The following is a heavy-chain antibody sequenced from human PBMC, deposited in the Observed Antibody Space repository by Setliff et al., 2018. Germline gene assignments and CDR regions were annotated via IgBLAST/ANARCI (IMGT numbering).Heavy chain of an antibody. CDR2: IFPGDSDT. Sequence: PGESLKISCKASGYSFVSFWIAWVRQMPGKGLEWMGLIFPGDSDTRYSPSFEAQITFSVDKSITTAYLQWGSLKASDTAIYYCARHRVGNSGYAIPILDFWGQGALVTVSS. J-gene: IGHJ4*02. CDR1: GYSFVSFW. CDR3: ARHRVGNSGYAIPILDF. D-gene: IGHD5-12*01. V-gene: IGHV5-51*01.